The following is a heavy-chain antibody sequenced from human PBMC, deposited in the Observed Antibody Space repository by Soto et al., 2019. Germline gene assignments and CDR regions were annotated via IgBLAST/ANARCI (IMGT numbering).Heavy chain of an antibody. CDR3: ARGRRRLLYYYYGMDV. CDR2: INHSGST. CDR1: GGSFSGYY. J-gene: IGHJ6*02. V-gene: IGHV4-34*01. D-gene: IGHD1-26*01. Sequence: PSETLSLTCAVYGGSFSGYYWRWIRQPPGKGLEWIGEINHSGSTNYNPSLKSRVTISVDTSKNQFSLKLSSVTAADTAVYYCARGRRRLLYYYYGMDVWGQGTTVTVSS.